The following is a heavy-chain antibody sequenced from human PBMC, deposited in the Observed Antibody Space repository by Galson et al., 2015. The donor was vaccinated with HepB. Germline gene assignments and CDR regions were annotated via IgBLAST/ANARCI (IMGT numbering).Heavy chain of an antibody. J-gene: IGHJ4*02. Sequence: SLRLSCAASGFTFSSYAMSWVRQAPGKGLEWVSAISGSGGSTYYADSVKGQFTIPRDNSKNTLYLQMNSLRAEDTAVYYCEKYSKLAPFDYWGQGTLVTVSS. CDR2: ISGSGGST. D-gene: IGHD4-11*01. V-gene: IGHV3-23*01. CDR1: GFTFSSYA. CDR3: EKYSKLAPFDY.